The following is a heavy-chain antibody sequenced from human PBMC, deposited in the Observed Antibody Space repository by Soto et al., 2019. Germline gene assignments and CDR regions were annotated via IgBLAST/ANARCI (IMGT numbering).Heavy chain of an antibody. CDR3: ARGYCSSTSCYLAPKYNWFDP. J-gene: IGHJ5*02. Sequence: SETLSLTCAVYGGSFSGYYWTWIRQPPGTGLEWIGEINHSGSTNYNPSLKSRVTISVDTSKNQFSLKLSSVTAADTAVYYCARGYCSSTSCYLAPKYNWFDPWGQGTLVTVSS. CDR1: GGSFSGYY. CDR2: INHSGST. D-gene: IGHD2-2*01. V-gene: IGHV4-34*01.